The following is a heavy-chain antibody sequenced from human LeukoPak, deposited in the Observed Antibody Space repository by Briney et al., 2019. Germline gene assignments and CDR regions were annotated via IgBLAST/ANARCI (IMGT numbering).Heavy chain of an antibody. J-gene: IGHJ4*02. CDR2: ISAYNGNT. CDR3: ARDKSIGYYDFWSGSDY. Sequence: PLASVKVSCKASGYTFTSSGISWVRQAPGQGLEWMGWISAYNGNTNYAQKLQGRVTMTTDTSTSTAYMELRSLRSDDTAVYYCARDKSIGYYDFWSGSDYWGQGTLVTVSS. D-gene: IGHD3-3*01. CDR1: GYTFTSSG. V-gene: IGHV1-18*01.